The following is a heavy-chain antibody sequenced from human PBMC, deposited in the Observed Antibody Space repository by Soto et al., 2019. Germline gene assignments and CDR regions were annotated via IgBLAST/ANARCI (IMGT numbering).Heavy chain of an antibody. CDR3: AREGGSYYRTLDS. CDR1: GSTFSSYA. J-gene: IGHJ5*01. D-gene: IGHD1-26*01. V-gene: IGHV3-30-3*01. Sequence: QVQLVESGGGVVQPGRSLRLSCAASGSTFSSYAMHWVRQAPGKGLEWVAVISYDGSNKYYADSVKGRFTISRDNSKNTLYLQMNSLRAEDTAVYYCAREGGSYYRTLDSWGQGTLVTVSS. CDR2: ISYDGSNK.